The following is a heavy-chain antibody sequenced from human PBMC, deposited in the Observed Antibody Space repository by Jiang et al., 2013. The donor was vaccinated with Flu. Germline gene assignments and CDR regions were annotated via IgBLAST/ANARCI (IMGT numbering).Heavy chain of an antibody. CDR1: GFTFSSYE. Sequence: GSLRLSCAASGFTFSSYEMNWVRQAPGKGLEWVSYISSSGSTIYYADSVKGRFTISRDNAKNSLYLQMNSLRAEDTAVYYCARVCGSQVCVDYWGQGTLVTVSS. V-gene: IGHV3-48*03. J-gene: IGHJ4*02. CDR3: ARVCGSQVCVDY. CDR2: ISSSGSTI. D-gene: IGHD2-21*01.